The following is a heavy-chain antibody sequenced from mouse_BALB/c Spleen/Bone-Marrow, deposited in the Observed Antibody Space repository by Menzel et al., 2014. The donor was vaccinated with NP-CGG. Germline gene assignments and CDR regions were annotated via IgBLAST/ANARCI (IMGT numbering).Heavy chain of an antibody. CDR3: ARSRNYRDDGDDAMDD. CDR1: GYTFTSYV. V-gene: IGHV1-14*01. D-gene: IGHD2-14*01. J-gene: IGHJ4*01. Sequence: QLQQSGPGLVKPGASVKMSCKASGYTFTSYVIHWVKQKPGQGLEWIGYIHPYNDGTRYNEKFKGQATLTSDKSSSTAKRKLRLPTAEDSTVDYMARSRNYRDDGDDAMDDWGQGTSGTGSS. CDR2: IHPYNDGT.